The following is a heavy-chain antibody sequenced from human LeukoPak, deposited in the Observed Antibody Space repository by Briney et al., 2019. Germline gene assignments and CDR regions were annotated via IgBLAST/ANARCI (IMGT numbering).Heavy chain of an antibody. CDR1: GFTFSSYV. CDR2: IGAAGGSK. J-gene: IGHJ4*02. V-gene: IGHV3-23*01. D-gene: IGHD2-15*01. CDR3: AKGGGLSCYDY. Sequence: GGSLSLSCAVSGFTFSSYVMSWVRQAPGKGLEWVSSIGAAGGSKNYADSVKGRFTISRDNSKSTLYLQMGSLSPDDTAVYYCAKGGGLSCYDYWGQGTLVTVSS.